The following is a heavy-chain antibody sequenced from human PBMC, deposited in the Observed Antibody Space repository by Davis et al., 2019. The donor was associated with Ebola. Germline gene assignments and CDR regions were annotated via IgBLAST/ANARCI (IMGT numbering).Heavy chain of an antibody. Sequence: SVKVSCKASGGTFSSYAISWVRQAPGQGLEWMGGIIPISGTANYAQKFQGRVTITADKSTSTAYMELSSLRSEDTAVYYCARGGQQLVHIDYWGQGTLVTVSS. V-gene: IGHV1-69*06. CDR3: ARGGQQLVHIDY. D-gene: IGHD6-13*01. CDR2: IIPISGTA. J-gene: IGHJ4*02. CDR1: GGTFSSYA.